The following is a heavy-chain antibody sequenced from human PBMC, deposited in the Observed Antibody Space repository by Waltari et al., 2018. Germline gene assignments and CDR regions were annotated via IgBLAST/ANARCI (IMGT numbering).Heavy chain of an antibody. D-gene: IGHD6-19*01. CDR2: ISWNSGTI. CDR1: GFPFDDFA. Sequence: EVQLVESGGGLVQPGRSLRLSCAASGFPFDDFAIPWVRQTPGKGLEWVSGISWNSGTIAYADSVKGRFTISRDNAKNSLYLQMNSLRTEDTALYYCVKDINIGGQWLALRGDSWGQGTLVTVSS. CDR3: VKDINIGGQWLALRGDS. V-gene: IGHV3-9*01. J-gene: IGHJ4*02.